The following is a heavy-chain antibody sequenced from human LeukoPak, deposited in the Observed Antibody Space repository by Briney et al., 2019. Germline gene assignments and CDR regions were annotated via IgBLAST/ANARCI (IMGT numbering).Heavy chain of an antibody. D-gene: IGHD6-19*01. V-gene: IGHV4-59*08. Sequence: SETLSLTCTLSGASISSYYWSWIRQPPGEGVVWSWYIYYSVGITYNYNPSLKSRVTISVDKSKNQFSLKLSSVPAADTAVYYCARRLDSSAWIDYWGQGTLVSVSS. CDR1: GASISSYY. CDR3: ARRLDSSAWIDY. J-gene: IGHJ4*02. CDR2: IYYSVGITY.